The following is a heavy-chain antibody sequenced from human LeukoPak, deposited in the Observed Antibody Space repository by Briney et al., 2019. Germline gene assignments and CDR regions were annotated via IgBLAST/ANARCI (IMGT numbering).Heavy chain of an antibody. V-gene: IGHV7-4-1*02. CDR3: ARVPTYFGVVTSYYYYMDV. Sequence: ASVKVSCKASGYTFTSYAMNWVRQAPGQGLEWMGWINTNTGNPTYAQGFTGRFVFSLDTSVSTAYLQISSLKAEDTAVYYCARVPTYFGVVTSYYYYMDVWGKGTTVTVSS. CDR1: GYTFTSYA. J-gene: IGHJ6*03. D-gene: IGHD3-3*01. CDR2: INTNTGNP.